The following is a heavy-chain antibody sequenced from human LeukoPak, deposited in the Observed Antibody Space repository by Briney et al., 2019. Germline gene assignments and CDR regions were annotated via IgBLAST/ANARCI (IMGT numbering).Heavy chain of an antibody. Sequence: GASVKVSCKASGGTFSSYAISWARQAPGQGLEWMGGIIPIFGTANYAQKFQGRVTITTDESTSTAYMELSSLRSEDTAVYYCARDLTSYGGNPGAFDIWGQGTMVTVSS. V-gene: IGHV1-69*05. J-gene: IGHJ3*02. CDR3: ARDLTSYGGNPGAFDI. CDR1: GGTFSSYA. CDR2: IIPIFGTA. D-gene: IGHD4-23*01.